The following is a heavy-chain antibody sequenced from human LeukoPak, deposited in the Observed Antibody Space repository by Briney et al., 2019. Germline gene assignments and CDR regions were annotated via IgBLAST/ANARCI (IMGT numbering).Heavy chain of an antibody. CDR1: GGSISSYY. J-gene: IGHJ4*02. V-gene: IGHV4-59*08. CDR2: IYYSGST. D-gene: IGHD3-10*01. Sequence: SETLSLTCTVSGGSISSYYWSWIRQPPGKGLEWIGYIYYSGSTNYNPSLKSRVTISVDTSKNQFSLKLSSVTAADTAVYYCARLIRVRGVIIKGVDYWGQGTLVTVSS. CDR3: ARLIRVRGVIIKGVDY.